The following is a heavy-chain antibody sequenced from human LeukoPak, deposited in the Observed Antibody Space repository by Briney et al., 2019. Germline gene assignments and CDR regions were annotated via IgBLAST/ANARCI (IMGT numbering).Heavy chain of an antibody. Sequence: GRSLRLSCAASGFTFSSYAMHWVRQTPGKGLEWVAVISYDGSNKYYADSVKGRFTISRDNSKNTLYLQMNSLRAEDTAVHYCAWGSTTSSAQRGWGQGTLVTVSS. CDR3: AWGSTTSSAQRG. D-gene: IGHD6-19*01. V-gene: IGHV3-30-3*01. J-gene: IGHJ4*02. CDR2: ISYDGSNK. CDR1: GFTFSSYA.